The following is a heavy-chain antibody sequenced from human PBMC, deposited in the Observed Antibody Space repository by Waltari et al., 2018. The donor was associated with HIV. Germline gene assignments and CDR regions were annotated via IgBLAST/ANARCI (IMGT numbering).Heavy chain of an antibody. V-gene: IGHV3-74*01. D-gene: IGHD5-18*01. J-gene: IGHJ1*01. CDR2: INSDGSIT. CDR3: AKGGTSGYTFGFGR. Sequence: EVQLVESGGGLVQPGGSLRLSCAASGFTFSSYWMHWVRQASGKGLVWVSRINSDGSITSHADSVKGRFTISRDNDRNTLYLQMNSLGAEDTAMYYCAKGGTSGYTFGFGRWGQGTLVTVSS. CDR1: GFTFSSYW.